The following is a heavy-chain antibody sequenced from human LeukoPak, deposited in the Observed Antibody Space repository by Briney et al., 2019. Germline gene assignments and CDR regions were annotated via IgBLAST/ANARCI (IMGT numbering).Heavy chain of an antibody. V-gene: IGHV3-53*01. CDR2: IYSGGST. CDR1: GFIVSSNY. CDR3: ARGSSSGWYGGN. D-gene: IGHD6-19*01. J-gene: IGHJ4*02. Sequence: GGSLRLSCAASGFIVSSNYMSWVRQAPAKGLEWVSIIYSGGSTYYADSVKGRFTISRDSSKNTLYLQMNSLTAEDTAVYYCARGSSSGWYGGNWGQGTLVTVSS.